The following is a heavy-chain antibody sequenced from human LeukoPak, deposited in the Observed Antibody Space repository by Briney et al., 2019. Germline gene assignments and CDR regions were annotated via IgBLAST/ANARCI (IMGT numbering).Heavy chain of an antibody. CDR3: ARDPVGPYNWFDP. Sequence: SVKVSGKASEGTFSSYTISWVRQAPGQGLEWMGRIIPILGIANYAQKFQGRVTITADKSTSTAYMELSSLRSEDTAVYYCARDPVGPYNWFDPWGQGTLVTVSS. V-gene: IGHV1-69*04. CDR1: EGTFSSYT. J-gene: IGHJ5*02. D-gene: IGHD3/OR15-3a*01. CDR2: IIPILGIA.